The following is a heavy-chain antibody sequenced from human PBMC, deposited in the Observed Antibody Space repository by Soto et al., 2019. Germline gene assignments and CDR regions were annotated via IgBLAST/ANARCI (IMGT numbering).Heavy chain of an antibody. Sequence: QVQLVQSGAEVKKPGASVKVSCKASGYTFTSYAMHWVRQAPGQRLEWMRWINAGNGNTKYSQKFQGRVTITRDTSAGRAYMELSSLRSADTAVYYCARGYGGPIGWFDPWGQGTLVTVSS. CDR3: ARGYGGPIGWFDP. CDR2: INAGNGNT. CDR1: GYTFTSYA. V-gene: IGHV1-3*01. D-gene: IGHD3-16*01. J-gene: IGHJ5*02.